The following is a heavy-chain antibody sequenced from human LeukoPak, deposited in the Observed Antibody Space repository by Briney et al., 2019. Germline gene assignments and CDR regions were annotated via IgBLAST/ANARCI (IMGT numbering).Heavy chain of an antibody. D-gene: IGHD3-22*01. J-gene: IGHJ3*02. CDR1: GYTFTTYG. CDR2: ISGYNGNT. V-gene: IGHV1-18*01. Sequence: ASVKVSCKASGYTFTTYGISWVRQAPGQGLEWMGWISGYNGNTNYAQKVQGRVTMTTDISTSTAYMDLRSLRSDDTAVYYCARGQHESSGNDAFDTWGQGTMVTVSS. CDR3: ARGQHESSGNDAFDT.